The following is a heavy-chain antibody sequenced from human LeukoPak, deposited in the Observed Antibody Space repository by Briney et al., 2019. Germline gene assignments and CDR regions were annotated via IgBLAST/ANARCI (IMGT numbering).Heavy chain of an antibody. CDR1: GGSISSGGYY. Sequence: PSQTLSLTCTVSGGSISSGGYYWSWIRQHPGKGLEWIGYIYYSGSTYYNPSLKSRVTISVDTSKNQFSLKLSSVTAADTAVYYCARVTVLVAGTSYYGMDVWGQGTTVTVSS. V-gene: IGHV4-31*03. CDR2: IYYSGST. D-gene: IGHD6-19*01. CDR3: ARVTVLVAGTSYYGMDV. J-gene: IGHJ6*02.